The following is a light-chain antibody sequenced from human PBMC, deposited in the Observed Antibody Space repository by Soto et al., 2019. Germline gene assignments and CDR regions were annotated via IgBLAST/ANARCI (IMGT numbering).Light chain of an antibody. V-gene: IGKV1-27*01. Sequence: DIQMTQSPSSLSASVGDRLTITCRASQDIGKSLAWYQQRPGKVPKPLIYAASTLHSGVPSRFSGGGSGTHFTLTISNSQPEDVTTYYCQMYVTAPETFGQGTKVEIK. CDR2: AAS. CDR3: QMYVTAPET. CDR1: QDIGKS. J-gene: IGKJ1*01.